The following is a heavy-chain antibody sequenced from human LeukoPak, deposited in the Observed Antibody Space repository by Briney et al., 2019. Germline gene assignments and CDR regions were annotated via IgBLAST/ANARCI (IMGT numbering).Heavy chain of an antibody. CDR3: EGERGVLGYCSSTSCISWFDP. CDR1: GGTFSSYA. D-gene: IGHD2-2*01. J-gene: IGHJ5*02. CDR2: IIPIFGTA. V-gene: IGHV1-69*05. Sequence: ASVKVSCTASGGTFSSYAISWVRQAPGQGLEWMGGIIPIFGTANYAQKFQGRVTITTDESTSTAYMELSSLRSEDTAVYYCEGERGVLGYCSSTSCISWFDPWGQGTLVTVSS.